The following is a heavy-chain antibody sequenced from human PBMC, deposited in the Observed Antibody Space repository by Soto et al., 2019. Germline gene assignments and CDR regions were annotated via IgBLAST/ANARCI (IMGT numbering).Heavy chain of an antibody. Sequence: PGGSLRLSCAASGFTFSDYYMSWIRQAPGKGLEWVSYISSSGSTIYYTDSVKGRFTISRDNAKNSLYLQMNSLRAEDTAVYYCARGVTIFGVAHDAFDIRGQGTMVTVSS. V-gene: IGHV3-11*01. CDR1: GFTFSDYY. D-gene: IGHD3-3*01. CDR2: ISSSGSTI. CDR3: ARGVTIFGVAHDAFDI. J-gene: IGHJ3*02.